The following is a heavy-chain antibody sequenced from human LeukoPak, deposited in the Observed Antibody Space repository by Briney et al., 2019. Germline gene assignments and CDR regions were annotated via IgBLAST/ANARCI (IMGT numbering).Heavy chain of an antibody. J-gene: IGHJ6*02. CDR3: ARGPTGVFLYYYYGIDV. CDR1: GGSFSGYY. CDR2: INHSGST. D-gene: IGHD7-27*01. Sequence: SETLSLTCAVYGGSFSGYYWSWIRQPPGKGLEWIGEINHSGSTNYNPSLKSRVTISVDKSKNQFSLKLSSVTAADTAVYYCARGPTGVFLYYYYGIDVWGQGTTVTVSS. V-gene: IGHV4-34*01.